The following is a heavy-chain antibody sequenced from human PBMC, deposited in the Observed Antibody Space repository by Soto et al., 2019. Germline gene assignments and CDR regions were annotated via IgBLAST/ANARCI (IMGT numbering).Heavy chain of an antibody. CDR3: ARSVFP. CDR2: FYYSGST. V-gene: IGHV4-31*03. J-gene: IGHJ5*02. CDR1: GGSISTGGYY. Sequence: QVQLQEWGAGQVKPSQTLSLTCTVSGGSISTGGYYWNWIRQHPGKGLEWIGYFYYSGSTYYNPSLKSRVTISVNTSKNQFSLKLSSVTAADTAVYYCARSVFPWGQGTLVTVSS.